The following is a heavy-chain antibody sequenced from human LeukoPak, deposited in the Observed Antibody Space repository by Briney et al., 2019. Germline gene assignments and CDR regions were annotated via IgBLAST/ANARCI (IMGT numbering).Heavy chain of an antibody. CDR3: ARGDCSSASCFLVNWFDP. CDR2: INPNSGRT. J-gene: IGHJ5*02. D-gene: IGHD2-2*01. V-gene: IGHV1-2*02. Sequence: GASVKVSYKASGYTFTGYYMHWVRQAPRQGLEWMGWINPNSGRTNYAQKFQDRLIMTRDTSISTAYMELSRLRSDDTAVYYCARGDCSSASCFLVNWFDPWGQGTLVTVSS. CDR1: GYTFTGYY.